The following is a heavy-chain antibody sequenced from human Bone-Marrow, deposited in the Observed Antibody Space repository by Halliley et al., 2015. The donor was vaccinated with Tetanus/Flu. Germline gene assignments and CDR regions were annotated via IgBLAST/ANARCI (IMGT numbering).Heavy chain of an antibody. V-gene: IGHV4-59*01. D-gene: IGHD6-19*01. J-gene: IGHJ4*02. CDR3: ARDSYGNGWFFDY. Sequence: EWIGYIFYRGNTNYNPSLKSRGTISVDTSKNQLSLKLRSVPSADTTVYYCARDSYGNGWFFDYWGQGTLVTVSS. CDR2: IFYRGNT.